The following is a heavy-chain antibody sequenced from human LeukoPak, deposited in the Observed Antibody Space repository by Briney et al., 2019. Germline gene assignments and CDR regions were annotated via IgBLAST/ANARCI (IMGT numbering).Heavy chain of an antibody. CDR3: ARDKVTYDFWSGYLLY. J-gene: IGHJ4*02. D-gene: IGHD3-3*01. CDR2: ISSSSSTI. V-gene: IGHV3-48*01. CDR1: GFTFSSYS. Sequence: GGSLRLSCAASGFTFSSYSMNWVRQAPGKGLEWVSYISSSSSTIYYADSVKGRFTISRDNAKNSLYLQMNSLRAEDTAVYYCARDKVTYDFWSGYLLYWGQGTLVTVSS.